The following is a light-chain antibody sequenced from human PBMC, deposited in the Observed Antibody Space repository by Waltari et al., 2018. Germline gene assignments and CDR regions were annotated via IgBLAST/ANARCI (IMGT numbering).Light chain of an antibody. CDR2: EVS. CDR1: SSDVGGYNC. J-gene: IGLJ1*01. CDR3: SSYTSSSTLYV. Sequence: QSALTQPASVSGSPGQSIPISCPGTSSDVGGYNCVSWYQQHPGKAPKLMIYEVSNRPSGVSNRFSGSKSGNTASLTISGLQAEDEADYYCSSYTSSSTLYVFGTGTKVTVL. V-gene: IGLV2-14*01.